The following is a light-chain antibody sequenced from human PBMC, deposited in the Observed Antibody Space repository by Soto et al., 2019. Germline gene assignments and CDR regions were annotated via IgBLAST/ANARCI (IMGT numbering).Light chain of an antibody. Sequence: NAVTESPATRSIAPGARATLSCTASQSISDTLAWYQQKPGQAPRLLIYGASSRATGIPDRFSGSGSGTEFTLTISRLYPEDFAVYYCKQYGSSHPKISFGGGTKVDIK. V-gene: IGKV3-20*01. CDR2: GAS. CDR3: KQYGSSHPKIS. CDR1: QSISDT. J-gene: IGKJ4*01.